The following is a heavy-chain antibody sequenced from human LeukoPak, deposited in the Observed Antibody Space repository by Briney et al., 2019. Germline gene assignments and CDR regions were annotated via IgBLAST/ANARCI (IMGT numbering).Heavy chain of an antibody. CDR1: GLTFSSYS. J-gene: IGHJ4*02. D-gene: IGHD5-24*01. V-gene: IGHV3-21*06. CDR3: ASMIGWLQPFDY. Sequence: GESLRLSCAASGLTFSSYSMNWVRQAPGKGLEWVSSICSRSTDIYYADSVKGRFTISRDNAKNSLYLQMNSLRADDTAVYYCASMIGWLQPFDYWGQGTLVTVSS. CDR2: ICSRSTDI.